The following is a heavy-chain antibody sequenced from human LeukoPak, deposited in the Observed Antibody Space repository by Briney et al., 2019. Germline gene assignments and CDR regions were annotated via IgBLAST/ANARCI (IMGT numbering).Heavy chain of an antibody. Sequence: ASVKVSCKASGYTFTSYYMHWVRQAPGQGLEWMGIINPSGGSTSYAQKFQGRVTMTRDTSTSTVYMELSSLRSEDTAVYYCARSQGDSSGCNYGMDVWGQGTTVTVSS. CDR1: GYTFTSYY. D-gene: IGHD3-22*01. CDR2: INPSGGST. V-gene: IGHV1-46*01. J-gene: IGHJ6*02. CDR3: ARSQGDSSGCNYGMDV.